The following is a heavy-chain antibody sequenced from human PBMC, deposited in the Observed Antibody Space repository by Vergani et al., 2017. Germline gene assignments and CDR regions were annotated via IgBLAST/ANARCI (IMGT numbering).Heavy chain of an antibody. CDR1: GFTVSSNY. CDR2: IYSGGST. CDR3: ARTSPRIAVAGTLGFGFDY. V-gene: IGHV3-66*02. Sequence: EVQLVESGGGLVQPGGSLRLSCAASGFTVSSNYMSWVRQAPGKGLEWVSVIYSGGSTYYADSVKGRFTISRDNSKNTLYRQMNSLRAEDTAVYYFARTSPRIAVAGTLGFGFDYWGQGTLVTVSS. J-gene: IGHJ4*02. D-gene: IGHD6-19*01.